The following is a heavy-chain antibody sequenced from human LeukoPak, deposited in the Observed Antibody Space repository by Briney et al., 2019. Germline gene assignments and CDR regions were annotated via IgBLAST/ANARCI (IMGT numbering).Heavy chain of an antibody. CDR3: ARVRRDAFDI. Sequence: GGSLRLSCAASGFTFSSYDMHWVRQATGKGLEWVSVIGTAGDTNYPGSVKGRFTISRENAKNSLYLQMNSLRAEDTAVYYCARVRRDAFDIWGQGTLVTVSS. V-gene: IGHV3-13*01. J-gene: IGHJ3*02. CDR1: GFTFSSYD. CDR2: IGTAGDT.